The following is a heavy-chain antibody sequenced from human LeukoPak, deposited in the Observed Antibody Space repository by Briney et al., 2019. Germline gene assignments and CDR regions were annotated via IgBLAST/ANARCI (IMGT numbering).Heavy chain of an antibody. J-gene: IGHJ4*02. CDR3: ARDRLGSGWSRVDY. D-gene: IGHD6-19*01. CDR1: GYTFTSYD. CDR2: INPTSGGT. Sequence: ASVKVSCKASGYTFTSYDINWVRQAPGQGLEWMGRINPTSGGTNYAQKFQGRVTMTRDTSISTAYMELSRLRSDDTAVYYCARDRLGSGWSRVDYWGQGTLVTVSS. V-gene: IGHV1-2*06.